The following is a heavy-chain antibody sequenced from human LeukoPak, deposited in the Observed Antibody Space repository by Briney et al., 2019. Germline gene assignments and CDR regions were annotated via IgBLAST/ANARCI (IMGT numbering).Heavy chain of an antibody. D-gene: IGHD2-15*01. CDR1: GFIFSSYS. J-gene: IGHJ3*02. CDR2: ISSSSSYI. V-gene: IGHV3-21*01. Sequence: GGSLRLSCAASGFIFSSYSMNWVRQAPGKGLEWVSSISSSSSYIYYADSVKGRFTISRDNAKNSLYLQMNSLRAEDTAVYYCARVGSDAFDIWGQGTMVTVSS. CDR3: ARVGSDAFDI.